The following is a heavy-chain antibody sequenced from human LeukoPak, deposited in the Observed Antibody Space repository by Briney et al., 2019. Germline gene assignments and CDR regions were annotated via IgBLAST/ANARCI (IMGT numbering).Heavy chain of an antibody. D-gene: IGHD3-22*01. CDR2: IYYSGST. J-gene: IGHJ4*02. V-gene: IGHV4-59*12. CDR1: GGSISSYY. CDR3: ARDYYDSSGLGY. Sequence: SETLSLTCTVSGGSISSYYWSWIRQPPGKGLEWIGYIYYSGSTNYNPSLKSRVTISVDRSKNQFSLKLSSVTAADTAVYYCARDYYDSSGLGYWGQGTLVTVSS.